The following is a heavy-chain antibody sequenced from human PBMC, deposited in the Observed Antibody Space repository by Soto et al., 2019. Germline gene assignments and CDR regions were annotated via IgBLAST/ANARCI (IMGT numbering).Heavy chain of an antibody. CDR2: LIPIFGTP. J-gene: IGHJ5*02. Sequence: QVQLVQSGAEVKKPGSSVKVSCKSSGGTFNSYRISWVRQVPGQGLEWMGGLIPIFGTPNYAQKFQGRLTVTADESTSTVYMELSSLRSEDTAMYYCAREKFSNDFDPWGQGSLVTVSS. V-gene: IGHV1-69*01. CDR3: AREKFSNDFDP. CDR1: GGTFNSYR. D-gene: IGHD1-1*01.